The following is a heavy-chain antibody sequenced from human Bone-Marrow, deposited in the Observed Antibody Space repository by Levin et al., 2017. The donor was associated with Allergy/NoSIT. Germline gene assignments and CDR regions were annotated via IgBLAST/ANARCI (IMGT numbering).Heavy chain of an antibody. CDR2: IDHSGST. V-gene: IGHV4-34*01. Sequence: SQTLSLTCSVYGESLTHYYWSWIRQPPGKGPEWIGDIDHSGSTIYTPSLKSRVTISVEKSKNHFSLRLSSVTAADTAVYYCARGEVWFGEILRGPFDSWGQGTLVTVSS. D-gene: IGHD3-10*01. CDR1: GESLTHYY. CDR3: ARGEVWFGEILRGPFDS. J-gene: IGHJ5*01.